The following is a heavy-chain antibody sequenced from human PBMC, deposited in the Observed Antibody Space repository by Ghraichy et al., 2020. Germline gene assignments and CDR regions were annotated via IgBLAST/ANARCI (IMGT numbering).Heavy chain of an antibody. CDR3: APQLPPSARIAAAAPFDY. CDR1: GFTFSSYG. Sequence: GGSLRLSCAASGFTFSSYGMHWVRQAPGKGLEWVAFIRYDGSNKYYADSVKGRFTISRDNSKNTLYLQMNSLRAEDTAVYYCAPQLPPSARIAAAAPFDYWGQGTLVTVSS. V-gene: IGHV3-30*02. D-gene: IGHD6-13*01. CDR2: IRYDGSNK. J-gene: IGHJ4*02.